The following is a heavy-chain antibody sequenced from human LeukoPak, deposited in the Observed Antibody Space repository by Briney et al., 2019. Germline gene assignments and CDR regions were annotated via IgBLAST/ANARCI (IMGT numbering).Heavy chain of an antibody. J-gene: IGHJ3*02. CDR2: MSPTNGDT. CDR3: ARQWNWNQGGPFDI. Sequence: ASVKVSCKASGYTFSNYDINWMRQATGQGLEWMAWMSPTNGDTGYAQKFQGRVTLTRDTSMSTVYMELTSLTSEDTAVYFCARQWNWNQGGPFDIWGQGTLVTVSS. CDR1: GYTFSNYD. D-gene: IGHD1-1*01. V-gene: IGHV1-8*03.